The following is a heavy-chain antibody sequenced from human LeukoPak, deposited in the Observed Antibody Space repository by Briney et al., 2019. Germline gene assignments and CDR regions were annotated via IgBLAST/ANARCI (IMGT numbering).Heavy chain of an antibody. Sequence: GGPLRLSCAASGFTFSDYYMSWIRQAPGKGLEWASYISSSGSTIYYADSVKGRFTISRDNAKNSLYLQMNSLRAEDTAVYYCARGGAKSSSWPFDYWGQGTLVTVSS. J-gene: IGHJ4*02. CDR2: ISSSGSTI. V-gene: IGHV3-11*01. D-gene: IGHD6-13*01. CDR1: GFTFSDYY. CDR3: ARGGAKSSSWPFDY.